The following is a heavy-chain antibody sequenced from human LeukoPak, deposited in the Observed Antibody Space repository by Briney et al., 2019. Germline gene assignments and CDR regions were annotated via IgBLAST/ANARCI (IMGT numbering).Heavy chain of an antibody. CDR2: IYYSGST. V-gene: IGHV4-39*07. CDR3: ARGSLADFWSGYYGR. Sequence: PSETLSLTCTVSGGSISSSSYYWGWIRQPPGKGLEWIGSIYYSGSTYYNPSLKSRVTISVDTSTNQFSLKLSSVTAADTAVYYCARGSLADFWSGYYGRWGQGTLVTVSS. J-gene: IGHJ4*02. D-gene: IGHD3-3*01. CDR1: GGSISSSSYY.